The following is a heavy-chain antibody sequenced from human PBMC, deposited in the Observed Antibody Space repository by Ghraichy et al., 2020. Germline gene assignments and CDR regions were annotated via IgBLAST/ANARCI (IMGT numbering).Heavy chain of an antibody. CDR3: ARAPTYWGWFDP. Sequence: ASVKVSCKASGYTFTGYYMHWVRQAPGQGLEWMGWINPNSGGTNYAQNFQGRVTMTRDTSITTAYMELSRLRSNDTAVYYCARAPTYWGWFDPWGQGTLVTVSS. D-gene: IGHD2-8*02. V-gene: IGHV1-2*02. CDR2: INPNSGGT. CDR1: GYTFTGYY. J-gene: IGHJ5*02.